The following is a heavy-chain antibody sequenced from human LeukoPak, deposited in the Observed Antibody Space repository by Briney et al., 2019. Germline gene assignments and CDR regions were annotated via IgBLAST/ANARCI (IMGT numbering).Heavy chain of an antibody. D-gene: IGHD2-8*01. CDR1: GGTFSSYT. J-gene: IGHJ6*02. Sequence: ASVKVSCKASGGTFSSYTISWVRQAPGQGLEWMGRNIPILGIANYAQKFQGRVTITADKSTGTAYMELSSLRSEDTAVYYCAYCTNGVSYRGGVYGMDVWGQGTTVTVSS. V-gene: IGHV1-69*02. CDR3: AYCTNGVSYRGGVYGMDV. CDR2: NIPILGIA.